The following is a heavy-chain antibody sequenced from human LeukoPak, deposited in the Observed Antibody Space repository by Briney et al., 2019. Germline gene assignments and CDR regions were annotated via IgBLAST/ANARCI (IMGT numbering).Heavy chain of an antibody. V-gene: IGHV3-30*01. CDR3: ARDGSGYWFDY. D-gene: IGHD3-22*01. J-gene: IGHJ4*02. Sequence: PGRFLRLSCAASGFTFRRYTMHWVRQAPGKGLEWVAVISYDGRNENYADSVSGRFTISRDNSKNTLYLQMNSLRAEDTAVYYCARDGSGYWFDYWGQGTLATVSS. CDR2: ISYDGRNE. CDR1: GFTFRRYT.